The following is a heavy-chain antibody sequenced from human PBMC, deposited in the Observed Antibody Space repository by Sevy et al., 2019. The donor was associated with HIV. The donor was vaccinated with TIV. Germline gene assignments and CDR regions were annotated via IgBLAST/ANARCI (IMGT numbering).Heavy chain of an antibody. CDR1: GFTFSSYY. D-gene: IGHD2-21*02. J-gene: IGHJ1*01. V-gene: IGHV3-21*01. CDR3: ARDRVTAIEYFQH. CDR2: ISSSNSYI. Sequence: GGSLRLSCAASGFTFSSYYMNWVRQAPGKGLEWVSCISSSNSYIYYADSVKGQFTITRDNAKNSRYLQMNRLRAEDTAVYYCARDRVTAIEYFQHWGQGTLVTVSS.